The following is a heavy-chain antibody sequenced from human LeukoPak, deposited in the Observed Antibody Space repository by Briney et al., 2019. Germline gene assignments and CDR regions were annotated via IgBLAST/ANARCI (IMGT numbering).Heavy chain of an antibody. CDR3: ARDRAWNYYYYYMDV. Sequence: GGSLRLSCAASGFTFSSYAMSWVRQAPGKGLEWVSYISSSSSTIYYADSVKGRFTISRDNAKNSLYLQMNSLRAEDTAVYYCARDRAWNYYYYYMDVWGKGTTVTVSS. D-gene: IGHD1-1*01. J-gene: IGHJ6*03. CDR2: ISSSSSTI. V-gene: IGHV3-48*01. CDR1: GFTFSSYA.